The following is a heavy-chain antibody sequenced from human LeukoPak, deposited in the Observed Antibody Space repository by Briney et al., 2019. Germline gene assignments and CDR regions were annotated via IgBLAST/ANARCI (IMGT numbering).Heavy chain of an antibody. CDR1: GFSLSASGVG. J-gene: IGHJ4*02. Sequence: SGPTLVKPTQTLTLTCTFSGFSLSASGVGVGWIRQPPGKALEWLALIYWDDDKRYSPSLESRLTITKDTSKNQVVLTMTNMDPMDTATYYCAHVMVRGVITYFDYWGQGTLVTVSS. V-gene: IGHV2-5*02. CDR3: AHVMVRGVITYFDY. CDR2: IYWDDDK. D-gene: IGHD3-10*01.